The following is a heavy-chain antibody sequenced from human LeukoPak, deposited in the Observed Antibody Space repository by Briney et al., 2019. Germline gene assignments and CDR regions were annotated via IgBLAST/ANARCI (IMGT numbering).Heavy chain of an antibody. J-gene: IGHJ4*02. D-gene: IGHD6-13*01. CDR2: ISGSGGGT. Sequence: GALRLSCAASGFTFSSYAMSWVRQAPGKGLEWVSAISGSGGGTYYADSVKGRFTISRDNSKNTLYLQMNSLRAEDTAVYYCAHISSSWPDYWGQGTLVTVSS. V-gene: IGHV3-23*01. CDR3: AHISSSWPDY. CDR1: GFTFSSYA.